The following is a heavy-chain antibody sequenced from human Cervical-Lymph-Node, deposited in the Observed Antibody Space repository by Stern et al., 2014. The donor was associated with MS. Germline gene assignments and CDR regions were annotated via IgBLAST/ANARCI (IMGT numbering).Heavy chain of an antibody. CDR1: GGSFRGTY. D-gene: IGHD6-13*01. J-gene: IGHJ5*02. CDR3: ASAGDGSSQHNWFDA. Sequence: QVQLQQWGAGPLKPSETLSLTCAVRGGSFRGTYWSWIRQPQGKGLEWIGEINQIRSPNYNPPLRSRFPLLRDTPRTDFALMLRSVTAADTAVYYCASAGDGSSQHNWFDAWGQGALVTVSS. CDR2: INQIRSP. V-gene: IGHV4-34*01.